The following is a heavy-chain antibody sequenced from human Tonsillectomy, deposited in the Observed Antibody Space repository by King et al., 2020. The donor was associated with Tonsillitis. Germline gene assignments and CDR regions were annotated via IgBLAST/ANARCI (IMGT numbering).Heavy chain of an antibody. D-gene: IGHD1-1*01. J-gene: IGHJ4*02. CDR3: ARDEAILERFDY. Sequence: VQLVESGGGLVKPGGSLRLSCAASGFTFSSYSMNWVRQAPGKGLEWVSSISGSSSYIYYADSVKGRFTISSDNAKNSLYLQMNSLRAEDTAVYYCARDEAILERFDYWGQGTLVTVSS. CDR2: ISGSSSYI. CDR1: GFTFSSYS. V-gene: IGHV3-21*01.